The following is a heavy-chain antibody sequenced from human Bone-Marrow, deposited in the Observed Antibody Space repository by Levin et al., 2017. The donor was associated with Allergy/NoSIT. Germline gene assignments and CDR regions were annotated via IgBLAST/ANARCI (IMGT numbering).Heavy chain of an antibody. CDR1: GFIFGDYT. Sequence: GESLKISCLGSGFIFGDYTMTWFRQAPGKGPEWVGLIRGKSQSGTTEYVASVKGRFTISRDDSNSIAYLQMNSLRTEDTAVYYCSRDGSGGYGSYWGQGTLVTVSS. D-gene: IGHD5-12*01. CDR2: IRGKSQSGTT. J-gene: IGHJ4*02. V-gene: IGHV3-49*03. CDR3: SRDGSGGYGSY.